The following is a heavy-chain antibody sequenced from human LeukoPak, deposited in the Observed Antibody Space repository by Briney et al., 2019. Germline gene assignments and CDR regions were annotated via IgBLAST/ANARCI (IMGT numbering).Heavy chain of an antibody. Sequence: SETLSLTCTVSGGSISSNDYYWSWIRQPPGKGLEWIGYIYHSGSTYYNPSLKSRVTISVDTSKNQFSLKLSSVTAADTAVYYCARGYSSGQRIYYYYYGMDVWGQGTTVTVSS. V-gene: IGHV4-31*03. CDR2: IYHSGST. CDR1: GGSISSNDYY. D-gene: IGHD6-19*01. J-gene: IGHJ6*02. CDR3: ARGYSSGQRIYYYYYGMDV.